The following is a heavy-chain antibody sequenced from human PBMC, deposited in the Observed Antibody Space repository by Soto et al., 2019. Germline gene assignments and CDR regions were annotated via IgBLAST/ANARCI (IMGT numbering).Heavy chain of an antibody. CDR2: IYHSGST. CDR3: ARGACTDAVCFWGRFDP. D-gene: IGHD2-8*01. Sequence: QLQLQESGSGLVKPSQTLSLTCTVSGGSISNGDYSWTWIRQPPGKGLEWIGYIYHSGSTYYNPSLQSRVTISVERSKNQFSLNLSSVTAADTAVYYCARGACTDAVCFWGRFDPWGQGTLVTVSS. V-gene: IGHV4-30-2*01. CDR1: GGSISNGDYS. J-gene: IGHJ5*02.